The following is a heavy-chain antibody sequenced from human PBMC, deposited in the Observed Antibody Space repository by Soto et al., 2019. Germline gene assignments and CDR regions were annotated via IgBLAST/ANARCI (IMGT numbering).Heavy chain of an antibody. J-gene: IGHJ5*02. D-gene: IGHD3-10*01. CDR2: IIPIFGTG. CDR3: ARGPGHYGSGSQSDP. Sequence: SVKVSCKASGGTFSTSTFTWVRQAPGQGLEWMGRIIPIFGTGDYGPKFQGRVTITADKSTSTAYMELSSLRSEDTAVYYCARGPGHYGSGSQSDPWGQGTLVTVSS. V-gene: IGHV1-69*08. CDR1: GGTFSTST.